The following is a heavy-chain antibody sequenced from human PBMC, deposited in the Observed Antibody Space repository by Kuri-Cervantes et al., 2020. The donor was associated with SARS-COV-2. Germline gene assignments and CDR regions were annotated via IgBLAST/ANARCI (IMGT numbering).Heavy chain of an antibody. V-gene: IGHV3-30-3*01. CDR2: ISYDGSNK. CDR1: GFTFSSCA. CDR3: ARESPLLDAFDI. Sequence: GGSLRLSCAASGFTFSSCAMHWVRQAPGKGLEWVAVISYDGSNKYYADSVKGRFTISRDNSKNTLYLQMNSLRAEDTAVYYCARESPLLDAFDIWGQGTMVTVSS. J-gene: IGHJ3*02.